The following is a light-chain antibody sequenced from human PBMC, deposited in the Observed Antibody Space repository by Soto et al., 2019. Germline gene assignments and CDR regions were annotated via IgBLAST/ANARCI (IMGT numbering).Light chain of an antibody. CDR1: KLGDKY. CDR2: QDN. CDR3: QAWDSSTYV. Sequence: SSELTQPSSVSVSPGQTASITCSGEKLGDKYACWYQQKPGRSPVLVIYQDNKRPSGIPERFSGSNSGNTATLTISGTQTMDEADYYCQAWDSSTYVFGTGTKLTVL. V-gene: IGLV3-1*01. J-gene: IGLJ1*01.